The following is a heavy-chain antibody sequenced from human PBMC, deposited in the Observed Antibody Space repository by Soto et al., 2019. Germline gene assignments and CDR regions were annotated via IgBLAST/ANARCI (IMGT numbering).Heavy chain of an antibody. CDR1: GFTFSSYA. CDR3: ASGLRSGVIDY. D-gene: IGHD3-16*01. CDR2: ISSNGGST. Sequence: GGSLRLSCAASGFTFSSYAMHWVRQAPGKGLEYVSAISSNGGSTYYANSVKGRFTISRDNSKNTLYLQMGSLRAEDMAVYYCASGLRSGVIDYWGQGTLVTVSS. J-gene: IGHJ4*02. V-gene: IGHV3-64*01.